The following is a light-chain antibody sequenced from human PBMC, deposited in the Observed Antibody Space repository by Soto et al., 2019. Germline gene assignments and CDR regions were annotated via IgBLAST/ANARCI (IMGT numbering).Light chain of an antibody. CDR1: SNNIGSNT. J-gene: IGLJ2*01. CDR3: AAWDGSLNGVL. Sequence: QAVVTQPPSASGTPGQRVTISCSGSSNNIGSNTVSWYQQLPGTAPKVLIYSNSQRPSGVPDRFSGSRSGTSASLAISGLQSEDEADYYCAAWDGSLNGVLFGGGTKLTVL. V-gene: IGLV1-44*01. CDR2: SNS.